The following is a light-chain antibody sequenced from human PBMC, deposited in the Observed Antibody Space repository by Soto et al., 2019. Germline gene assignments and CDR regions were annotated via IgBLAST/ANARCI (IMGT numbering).Light chain of an antibody. CDR2: EGT. CDR3: SSYAGGNNLV. V-gene: IGLV2-14*02. J-gene: IGLJ2*01. CDR1: STDFENYNL. Sequence: QSALTQPASVSGSPGQSITISCTRSSTDFENYNLVSWYQHCPDKAPKLIIYEGTKRPSEISDRFSGSESDTTASLTVSGLQAEDEANYFCSSYAGGNNLVFGGGTKVTVL.